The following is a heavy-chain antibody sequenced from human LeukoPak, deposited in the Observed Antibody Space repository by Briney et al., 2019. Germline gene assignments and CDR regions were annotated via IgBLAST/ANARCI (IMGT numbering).Heavy chain of an antibody. CDR3: ARSHPSFLEIDY. CDR1: GFTFSSYA. Sequence: PGGSLRLSCAASGFTFSSYAMSWVRQAPGKGLEWVSTISGSDGSTCYADSVKGRFTISSDNSKNTLYLQMNSLRAEDTAVYYCARSHPSFLEIDYWGQGTLVTVSS. D-gene: IGHD3-3*01. CDR2: ISGSDGST. J-gene: IGHJ4*02. V-gene: IGHV3-23*01.